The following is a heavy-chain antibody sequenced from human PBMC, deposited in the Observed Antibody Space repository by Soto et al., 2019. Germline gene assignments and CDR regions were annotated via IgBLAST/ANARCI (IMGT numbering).Heavy chain of an antibody. CDR1: CGSIRRYY. J-gene: IGHJ6*02. V-gene: IGHV4-4*07. CDR2: IYTSGTT. D-gene: IGHD1-26*01. CDR3: AREGASGFGMDV. Sequence: PSETLSLTCNVSCGSIRRYYWSWIRQPAGKALEWIGRIYTSGTTNYNPSLKSRATILVDTSKNQFSLKLSSVTAADTAVYYCAREGASGFGMDVWGQGTTVTVSS.